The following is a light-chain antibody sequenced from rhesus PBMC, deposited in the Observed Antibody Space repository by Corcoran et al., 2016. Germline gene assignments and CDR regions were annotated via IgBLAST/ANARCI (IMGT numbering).Light chain of an antibody. V-gene: IGKV1-74*01. J-gene: IGKJ4*01. Sequence: DIQMTQSPSSLSASVGDRVTITCRTSENVNNYLNWYQQKQGKAPKLLIYKASILQSGVPSRSSGIGSGTAYTFTIRSLQSEDLAAYYCKPNYSTPLTFGGGTKVEIK. CDR3: KPNYSTPLT. CDR2: KAS. CDR1: ENVNNY.